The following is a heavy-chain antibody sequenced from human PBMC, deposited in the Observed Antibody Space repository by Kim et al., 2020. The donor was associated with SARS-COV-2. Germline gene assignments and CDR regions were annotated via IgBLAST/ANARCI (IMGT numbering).Heavy chain of an antibody. CDR1: GGSISSGGYY. CDR3: ARQAGYTYGNYGMDV. J-gene: IGHJ6*02. D-gene: IGHD5-18*01. Sequence: SETLSLTCTVSGGSISSGGYYWSWIRQHPGKGLVWLGYIYYTGNTYYNPSLKSRVTISVDTSKNQFSLKLSSVTAADTAVYYCARQAGYTYGNYGMDVWGQGTTVTISS. V-gene: IGHV4-31*03. CDR2: IYYTGNT.